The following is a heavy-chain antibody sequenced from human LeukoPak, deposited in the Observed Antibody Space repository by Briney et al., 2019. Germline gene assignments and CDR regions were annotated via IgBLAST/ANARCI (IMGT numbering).Heavy chain of an antibody. Sequence: SETLSLTCTVSGGSISSYYWSWIRQPAGKGLEWIGRIYTSGSTNYNPSLKGRVTMSVDTSKNQFSLKLSSVTAADTAVYYCASTARRRVYDSSGYYQLDYWGQGTLVTVSS. CDR1: GGSISSYY. J-gene: IGHJ4*02. V-gene: IGHV4-4*07. CDR3: ASTARRRVYDSSGYYQLDY. CDR2: IYTSGST. D-gene: IGHD3-22*01.